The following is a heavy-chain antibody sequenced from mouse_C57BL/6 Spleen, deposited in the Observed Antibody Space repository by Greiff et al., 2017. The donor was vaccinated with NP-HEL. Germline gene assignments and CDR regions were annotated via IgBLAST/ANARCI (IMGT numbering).Heavy chain of an antibody. D-gene: IGHD3-2*02. CDR1: GYTFTSYW. Sequence: QVHVKQSGAELAKPGASVKLSCKASGYTFTSYWMHWVKQRPGQGLEWIGYINPSSGYTKYNQKFKDKATLTADKSSSTAYMQLSSLTYEDSAVYYCARTAQATGFAYWGQGTLVTVSA. J-gene: IGHJ3*01. CDR3: ARTAQATGFAY. V-gene: IGHV1-7*01. CDR2: INPSSGYT.